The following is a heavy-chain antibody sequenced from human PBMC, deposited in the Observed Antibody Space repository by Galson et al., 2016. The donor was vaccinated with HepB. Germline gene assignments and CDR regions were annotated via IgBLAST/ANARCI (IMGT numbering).Heavy chain of an antibody. V-gene: IGHV3-48*02. Sequence: SLRLSCAASGFTFSNYSMNWVRQAPGKGLEWVSYISSSSNTIYYADSVKGRFTVSRDNAKNSLSLQMNRLRDEDTAVDYCARSGYTNLDYWGQGTLVTVSS. CDR2: ISSSSNTI. J-gene: IGHJ4*02. D-gene: IGHD3-9*01. CDR1: GFTFSNYS. CDR3: ARSGYTNLDY.